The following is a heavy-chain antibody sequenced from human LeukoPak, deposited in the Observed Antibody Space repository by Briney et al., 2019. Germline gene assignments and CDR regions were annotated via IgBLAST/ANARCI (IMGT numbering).Heavy chain of an antibody. CDR1: GGSISSYY. V-gene: IGHV4-59*07. J-gene: IGHJ3*02. D-gene: IGHD6-6*01. Sequence: SDTLSLTCTVSGGSISSYYWSWIRQPAGKGLAWVGYIYYCGWNNHKHSLKHRATKQIITHKNQFVLTQASVTASDPPGHYCARSYSTSYHSFDIWGQGTMVTVSS. CDR2: IYYCGWN. CDR3: ARSYSTSYHSFDI.